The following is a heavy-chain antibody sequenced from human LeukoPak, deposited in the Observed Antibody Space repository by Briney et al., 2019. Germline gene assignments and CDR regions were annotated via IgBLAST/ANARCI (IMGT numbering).Heavy chain of an antibody. Sequence: ASVKVSCKASGYTLTDYYMHWVRQAPGQGLEWMGIINPRDATISYAQKFQGRVTMTRATSTSTVYMELSSLSSEDTAVYYCARAIYCSGGSCHWEFDYWGQGTLVTVSS. CDR1: GYTLTDYY. CDR2: INPRDATI. CDR3: ARAIYCSGGSCHWEFDY. V-gene: IGHV1-46*01. J-gene: IGHJ4*02. D-gene: IGHD2-15*01.